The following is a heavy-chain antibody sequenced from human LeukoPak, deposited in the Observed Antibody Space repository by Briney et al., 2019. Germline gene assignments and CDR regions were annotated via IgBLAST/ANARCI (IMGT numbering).Heavy chain of an antibody. J-gene: IGHJ4*02. D-gene: IGHD3-22*01. CDR1: GFTFSSYA. Sequence: QSGGSLRLSCAASGFTFSSYAMSWVRQAPGKGLEWVSAISGSGGSTYYADSVKGRFTISRDNSKNTLYLQMNSLRAEDTAVYYCAKVGALIYQIVVGPFDYWGQGTLVTVSS. CDR2: ISGSGGST. CDR3: AKVGALIYQIVVGPFDY. V-gene: IGHV3-23*01.